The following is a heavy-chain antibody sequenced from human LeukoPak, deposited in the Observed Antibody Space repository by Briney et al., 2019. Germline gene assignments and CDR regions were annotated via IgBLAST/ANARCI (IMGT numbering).Heavy chain of an antibody. D-gene: IGHD3-22*01. V-gene: IGHV3-7*01. J-gene: IGHJ5*01. Sequence: GGSLRIPCAASGFTFSSYWRSWVRQAPGKGLEWVANIKQDGSEKYYVDSVKGRFTISRDNAKNSLYLQMNSLRAEDTAVYYCARDPTHYYDSSGYQRESWGAGDLVTVSS. CDR3: ARDPTHYYDSSGYQRES. CDR2: IKQDGSEK. CDR1: GFTFSSYW.